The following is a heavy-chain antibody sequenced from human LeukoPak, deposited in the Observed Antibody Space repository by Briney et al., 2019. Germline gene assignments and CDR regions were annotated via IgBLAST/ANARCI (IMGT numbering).Heavy chain of an antibody. D-gene: IGHD3-22*01. Sequence: PSETLSLTCTVSGGSISSGDYYWSWIRQPPGKGMEWFGYIYYSGSTYYNPSLKSRVTISVDTSKNQFSLKLSSVTAADTAVYYCARTYDSSGYSFDYWGQGTLVTVSS. CDR1: GGSISSGDYY. J-gene: IGHJ4*02. CDR3: ARTYDSSGYSFDY. V-gene: IGHV4-30-4*01. CDR2: IYYSGST.